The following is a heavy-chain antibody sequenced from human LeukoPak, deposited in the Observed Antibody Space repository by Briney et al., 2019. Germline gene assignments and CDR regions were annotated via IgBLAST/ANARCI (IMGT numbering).Heavy chain of an antibody. CDR1: GGSFSGYY. CDR2: VNHSGST. J-gene: IGHJ4*02. V-gene: IGHV4-34*01. Sequence: PSETLSLTCAVYGGSFSGYYWGWIRQPPGKGLEWIGEVNHSGSTNYNPSLKSRVTISVDTSKNQFSLKLSSVTAADTAVYYCARGPPPFYYDSSGYTFDYWGQGTLVTVSS. D-gene: IGHD3-22*01. CDR3: ARGPPPFYYDSSGYTFDY.